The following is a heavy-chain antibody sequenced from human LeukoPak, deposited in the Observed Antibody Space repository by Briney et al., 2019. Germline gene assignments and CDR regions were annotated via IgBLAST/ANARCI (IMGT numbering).Heavy chain of an antibody. Sequence: GASVKVSCKVSGYTLTELSMHWVRQAPGKGLEWMGGFDPEDGETIYAQKFQGRVTMTEDTSTDTAYMELSSLRSEDTAVYYCATVDYCSGGSCDRGAFDIWGQGTMVTVSS. CDR2: FDPEDGET. CDR1: GYTLTELS. D-gene: IGHD2-15*01. J-gene: IGHJ3*02. V-gene: IGHV1-24*01. CDR3: ATVDYCSGGSCDRGAFDI.